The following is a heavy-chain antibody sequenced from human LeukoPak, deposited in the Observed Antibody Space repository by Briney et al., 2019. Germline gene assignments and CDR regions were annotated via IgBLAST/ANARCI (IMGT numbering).Heavy chain of an antibody. Sequence: SETLSLTCAVYGGPFSGYYWSWIRQPPGKGLEWIGEINHSGSTNYNPSLKSRDTISVDTSKNQFSLRVTSVTAADTAVYYCARGDGIVLAAIDYWGQGTLVTVSS. D-gene: IGHD2-2*01. CDR2: INHSGST. CDR1: GGPFSGYY. CDR3: ARGDGIVLAAIDY. J-gene: IGHJ4*02. V-gene: IGHV4-34*01.